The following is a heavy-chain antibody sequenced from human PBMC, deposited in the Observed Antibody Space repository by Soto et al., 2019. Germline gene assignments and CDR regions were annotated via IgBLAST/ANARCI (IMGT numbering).Heavy chain of an antibody. D-gene: IGHD4-4*01. CDR3: ARVTVTTGGYGMDV. J-gene: IGHJ6*02. CDR1: GGSISSGDYY. Sequence: KPSETLSLTCTVSGGSISSGDYYWSWIRQPPGKGLEWIGYIYYSGSTYYNPSLKSRVTISVDTSKNQFSLKLSSVTAADTAVYYCARVTVTTGGYGMDVWGQGTTVTVSS. V-gene: IGHV4-30-4*01. CDR2: IYYSGST.